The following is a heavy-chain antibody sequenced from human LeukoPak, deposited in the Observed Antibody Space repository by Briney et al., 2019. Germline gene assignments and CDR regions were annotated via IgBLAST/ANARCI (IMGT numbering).Heavy chain of an antibody. CDR3: ARGPGELLSTADAFDI. CDR2: INHSGST. CDR1: GGSFSGYY. D-gene: IGHD1-26*01. Sequence: PSETLSLTCAVYGGSFSGYYWSWIRQPPGKGLEWIGEINHSGSTNYNPSLTSRVTISVDTSKNQFSLKLSSVTAADTAVYYCARGPGELLSTADAFDIWGQGTMVTVSS. V-gene: IGHV4-34*01. J-gene: IGHJ3*02.